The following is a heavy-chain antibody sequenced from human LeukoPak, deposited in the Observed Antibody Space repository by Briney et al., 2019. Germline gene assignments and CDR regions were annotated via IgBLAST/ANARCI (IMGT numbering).Heavy chain of an antibody. V-gene: IGHV4-38-2*02. CDR3: ARVEGVTTEIDP. D-gene: IGHD4-17*01. CDR2: IYHSGRT. J-gene: IGHJ5*02. CDR1: GYSINSGYY. Sequence: SETLSLTCTVSGYSINSGYYWGWIRQPPGKGLEWIGSIYHSGRTYYNPSLKSRVTISVDTSKNQFSLKLTSVTAADTAVYYCARVEGVTTEIDPWGQGTLVTVSS.